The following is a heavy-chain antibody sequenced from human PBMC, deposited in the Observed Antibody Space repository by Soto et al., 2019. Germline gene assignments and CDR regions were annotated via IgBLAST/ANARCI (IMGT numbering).Heavy chain of an antibody. Sequence: GGSLRLSCAASGFTFSSYAMSWVRQAPGKGLEWVSGISGSGGSTYYADSVKGRFTMSRDNSKNTLYLQMNSLRAEDTAVYYCAKAYYYGSGPESPFDYWGQGTLVTVSS. J-gene: IGHJ4*02. CDR3: AKAYYYGSGPESPFDY. D-gene: IGHD3-10*01. V-gene: IGHV3-23*01. CDR2: ISGSGGST. CDR1: GFTFSSYA.